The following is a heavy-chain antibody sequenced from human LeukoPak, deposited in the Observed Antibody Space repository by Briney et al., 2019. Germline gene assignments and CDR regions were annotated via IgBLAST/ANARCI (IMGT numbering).Heavy chain of an antibody. D-gene: IGHD4-17*01. J-gene: IGHJ4*02. Sequence: SETLSLTCAVYGGSFSGYYWSWIRQPPGKGLEWIGEINHSGSTNYNPSLKSRVTISVDTSNNQFSLKLSSVTAADTAVYYCARDPRAVTTPLFDYWGQGTLVTVSS. CDR3: ARDPRAVTTPLFDY. V-gene: IGHV4-34*01. CDR2: INHSGST. CDR1: GGSFSGYY.